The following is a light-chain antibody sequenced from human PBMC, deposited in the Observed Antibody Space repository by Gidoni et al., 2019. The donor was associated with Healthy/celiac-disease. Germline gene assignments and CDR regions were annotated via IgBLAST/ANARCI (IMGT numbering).Light chain of an antibody. J-gene: IGLJ2*01. Sequence: QSVLTQPPSASGTPGQRVTISCSGSSSNIGSNTVNWYQHLPGTAPKLLIYSNNQRPSGVTDRFSGSKSGTSASLAISGLQSEDEADYYCAAWDDSLNGPVFGGGTKLTVL. CDR1: SSNIGSNT. CDR2: SNN. CDR3: AAWDDSLNGPV. V-gene: IGLV1-44*01.